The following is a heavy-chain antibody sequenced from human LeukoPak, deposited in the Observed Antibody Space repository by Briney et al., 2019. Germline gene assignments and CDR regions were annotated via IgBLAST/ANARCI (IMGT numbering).Heavy chain of an antibody. J-gene: IGHJ4*02. CDR2: ISSDGGNK. Sequence: GGSLRLSCAASGFTFSVYGMHWVRQAPGKGLEWLAIISSDGGNKYYADSVKGRFTIFRDNSKNTLYLQMNSLRAEDTAVYYCARDSRPYYYDSSGQSFDYWGQGTLVTVSS. D-gene: IGHD3-22*01. V-gene: IGHV3-30*03. CDR3: ARDSRPYYYDSSGQSFDY. CDR1: GFTFSVYG.